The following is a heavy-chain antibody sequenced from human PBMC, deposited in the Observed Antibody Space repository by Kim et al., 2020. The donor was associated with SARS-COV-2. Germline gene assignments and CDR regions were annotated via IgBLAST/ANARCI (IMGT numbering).Heavy chain of an antibody. V-gene: IGHV3-30*04. CDR2: ISSDGSNK. CDR3: AGPIMGSTKAAFDV. CDR1: GFSFSSYP. Sequence: GGSLRLSCPASGFSFSSYPMHWVRQGPGKGLEWVAFISSDGSNKYYADSVKGRFIISRDNSKNTLYLQMNSLRVEDTAVYFCAGPIMGSTKAAFDVWGLGTMVTVSS. J-gene: IGHJ3*01. D-gene: IGHD1-26*01.